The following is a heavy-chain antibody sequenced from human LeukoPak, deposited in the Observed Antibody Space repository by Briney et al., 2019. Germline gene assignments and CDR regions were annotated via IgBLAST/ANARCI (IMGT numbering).Heavy chain of an antibody. CDR2: IYYSGST. Sequence: ASETLSLTCTVSGGSISSGSYYWSWIRQHPGKGLEWIGYIYYSGSTYYNPSLKSRVTISVDTSKNQFSLKLSSVTAADTAVYYCANSGSQQIDYWGQGTLVTVSS. CDR3: ANSGSQQIDY. CDR1: GGSISSGSYY. V-gene: IGHV4-31*03. D-gene: IGHD1-14*01. J-gene: IGHJ4*02.